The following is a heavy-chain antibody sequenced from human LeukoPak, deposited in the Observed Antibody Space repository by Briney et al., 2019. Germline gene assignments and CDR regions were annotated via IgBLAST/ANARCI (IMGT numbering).Heavy chain of an antibody. V-gene: IGHV3-30-3*01. D-gene: IGHD3-22*01. CDR3: AREPRITMIVVVIGDAFDI. Sequence: PGRSVRLYCTASGFTFGDYAMSWIRQAPGKGLEWVAVISYDGSNKYYADSVKGRFTISRDNSKNTLYLQMNSLRAEDTAVYYCAREPRITMIVVVIGDAFDIWGQGTMVTVSS. CDR2: ISYDGSNK. CDR1: GFTFGDYA. J-gene: IGHJ3*02.